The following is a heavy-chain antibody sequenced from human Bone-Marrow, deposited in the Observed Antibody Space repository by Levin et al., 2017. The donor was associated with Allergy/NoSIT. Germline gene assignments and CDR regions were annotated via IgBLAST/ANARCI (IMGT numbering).Heavy chain of an antibody. CDR2: ISYDGSNK. Sequence: LPGGSLRLSCAASGFTFSSYAMHWVRQAPGKGLEWVAVISYDGSNKYYADSVKGRFTISRDNSKNTLYLQMNSLRAEDTAVYYCARDLEEAVAGWGYFDLWGRGTLVTVSS. J-gene: IGHJ2*01. V-gene: IGHV3-30-3*01. D-gene: IGHD6-19*01. CDR3: ARDLEEAVAGWGYFDL. CDR1: GFTFSSYA.